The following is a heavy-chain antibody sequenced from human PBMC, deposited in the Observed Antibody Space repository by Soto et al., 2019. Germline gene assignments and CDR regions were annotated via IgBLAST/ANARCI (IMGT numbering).Heavy chain of an antibody. CDR3: TSLSVAVDYFAFDI. D-gene: IGHD6-19*01. J-gene: IGHJ3*02. V-gene: IGHV3-74*02. CDR1: GFPFSDLW. Sequence: EVQVVESGGGLVQPGGSLRLSCTASGFPFSDLWMHWVRQAPGKGLEWVSRISHDGSSTSHADSVRGRFSISRDNAKNTVYLQMNSLRAEDTAVYYCTSLSVAVDYFAFDIWGQGTVVTVS. CDR2: ISHDGSST.